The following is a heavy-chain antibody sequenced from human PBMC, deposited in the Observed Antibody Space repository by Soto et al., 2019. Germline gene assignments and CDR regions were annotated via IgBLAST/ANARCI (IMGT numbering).Heavy chain of an antibody. CDR1: GYTFTTFG. D-gene: IGHD6-13*01. CDR2: ISAYNGNT. J-gene: IGHJ3*02. V-gene: IGHV1-18*01. Sequence: QVQLVQSGAEVKKPGASVKVSCKASGYTFTTFGITWVRQAPGQGLEWMGWISAYNGNTNYAQRLQGRVTMTTETSTSTAYMELRGLRSDDTAVYYCARVLGYSRSWCRHSAFDICGQGTTVTVSS. CDR3: ARVLGYSRSWCRHSAFDI.